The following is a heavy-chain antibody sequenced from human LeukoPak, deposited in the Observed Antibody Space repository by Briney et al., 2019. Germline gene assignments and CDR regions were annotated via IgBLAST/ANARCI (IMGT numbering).Heavy chain of an antibody. D-gene: IGHD3-22*01. V-gene: IGHV1-69*05. CDR1: GYTFTNYD. CDR3: ARVFYYDRDNWFDP. Sequence: ASVKVSCKASGYTFTNYDINWVRQAPGQGLEWMGGIIPIFGTANYAQKFQGRVTITTDESTSTAYMELSSLRSEDTAVYYCARVFYYDRDNWFDPWGQGTLVTVSS. J-gene: IGHJ5*02. CDR2: IIPIFGTA.